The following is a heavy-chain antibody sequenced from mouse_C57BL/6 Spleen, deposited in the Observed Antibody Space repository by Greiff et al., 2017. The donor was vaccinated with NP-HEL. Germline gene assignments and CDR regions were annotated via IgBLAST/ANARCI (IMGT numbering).Heavy chain of an antibody. CDR2: IYPSDSET. CDR3: ARRASYSNYVDY. Sequence: VQLQQSGAELVRPGSSVKLSCKASGYTFTSYWMDWVKQRPGQGLEWIGNIYPSDSETHYNQKFKDKATLTVDKSSSAAYMQLSSLTSEDSAVYYCARRASYSNYVDYWGQGTTLTVSS. D-gene: IGHD2-5*01. V-gene: IGHV1-61*01. CDR1: GYTFTSYW. J-gene: IGHJ2*01.